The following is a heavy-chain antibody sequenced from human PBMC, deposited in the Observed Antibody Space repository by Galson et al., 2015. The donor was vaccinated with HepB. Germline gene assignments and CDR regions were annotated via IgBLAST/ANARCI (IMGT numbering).Heavy chain of an antibody. V-gene: IGHV3-21*01. Sequence: SLRLSCAAPGFTLSAYDMHWIRQAPGKGLEWVSSISSSGSYSYYADSLQGRFGVSRDNAKNSLFLQMNSLRAEDTAVYYCARERDRSDSDDAFDIWGQGTRVAVSS. D-gene: IGHD3-22*01. CDR1: GFTLSAYD. CDR2: ISSSGSYS. CDR3: ARERDRSDSDDAFDI. J-gene: IGHJ3*02.